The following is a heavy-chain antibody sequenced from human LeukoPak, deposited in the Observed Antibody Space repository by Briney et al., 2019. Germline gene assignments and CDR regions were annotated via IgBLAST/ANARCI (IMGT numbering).Heavy chain of an antibody. CDR1: GYTFTGYY. J-gene: IGHJ4*02. V-gene: IGHV1-2*02. Sequence: ASVKVSYKASGYTFTGYYMHWVRQAPGQGLEWMVWINPNSGGTNYAQKFQGRVTMTRDTSISTAYMELSRLRSDDTAVYYCARDLVVVVAATGFDYWGQGTLVTVSS. D-gene: IGHD2-15*01. CDR2: INPNSGGT. CDR3: ARDLVVVVAATGFDY.